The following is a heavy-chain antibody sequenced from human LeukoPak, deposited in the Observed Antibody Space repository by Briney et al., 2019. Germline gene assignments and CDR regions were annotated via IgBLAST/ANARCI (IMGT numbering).Heavy chain of an antibody. CDR3: ARWELLRPDPYLDY. Sequence: GASLKISAKGAGYSFTSYWIGRVRQMPGKGREWLGIIYPGDSDTRYSPSFQGQVTISADKSISTAYLQWSSLKASDTAMYYCARWELLRPDPYLDYWGQGTLVTVSS. CDR1: GYSFTSYW. D-gene: IGHD1-26*01. V-gene: IGHV5-51*01. CDR2: IYPGDSDT. J-gene: IGHJ4*02.